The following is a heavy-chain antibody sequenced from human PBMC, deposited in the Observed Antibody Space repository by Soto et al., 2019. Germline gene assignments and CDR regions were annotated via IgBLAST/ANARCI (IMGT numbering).Heavy chain of an antibody. CDR1: GFNFRSNA. J-gene: IGHJ4*02. CDR2: ISDDGNIK. Sequence: QVHLVESGGGVVQPGRSLRLSCAASGFNFRSNAMHWVRQAPGKGLEWVAIISDDGNIKYYADSVKGRFSISRDNSKNTVYLQMNSLSVQDTAVYYCAKALDTDMDPLDYWGQGTLVTVSS. D-gene: IGHD5-18*01. CDR3: AKALDTDMDPLDY. V-gene: IGHV3-30-3*01.